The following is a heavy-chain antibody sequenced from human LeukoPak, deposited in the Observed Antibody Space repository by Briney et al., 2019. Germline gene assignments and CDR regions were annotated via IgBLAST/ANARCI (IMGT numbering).Heavy chain of an antibody. Sequence: SETLSLTCTVSGGSFSSNYWSWIRQPPGKGVEWIGYIYYSGSTNYNPSLKSRVTISADTSKNQFSLKLSSVTAADTAVYYCARSGGSADYYYYYMDVWGKGTTVTVSS. V-gene: IGHV4-59*01. D-gene: IGHD3-16*01. CDR3: ARSGGSADYYYYYMDV. CDR2: IYYSGST. CDR1: GGSFSSNY. J-gene: IGHJ6*03.